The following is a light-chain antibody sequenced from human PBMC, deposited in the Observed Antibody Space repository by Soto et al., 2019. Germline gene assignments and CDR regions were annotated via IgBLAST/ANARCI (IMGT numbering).Light chain of an antibody. V-gene: IGKV3-20*01. CDR3: QQYASPPET. Sequence: EIVLTQSPGTLSLSPGKRATLSCRASQSVTSSSLAWYQQKPGQAPRLLIYGASSRATDIPDRFSGSGSGTDFTLIISRLQPEDFAVYYCQQYASPPETFGQGTKVEIK. CDR1: QSVTSSS. CDR2: GAS. J-gene: IGKJ1*01.